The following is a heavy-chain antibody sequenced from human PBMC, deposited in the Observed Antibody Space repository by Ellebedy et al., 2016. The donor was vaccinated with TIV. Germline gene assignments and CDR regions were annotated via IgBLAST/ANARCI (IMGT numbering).Heavy chain of an antibody. Sequence: PGGSLRLSCAASGFTFSNYAMHWVRQAPGKGLEWVAVISYDGSNKYYADSVKGRFTISRDNSRNTLYLQMNSLRAEDTAVYSCARDRRRSSNRMDVWGQGTTVTVSS. CDR2: ISYDGSNK. D-gene: IGHD6-6*01. CDR1: GFTFSNYA. J-gene: IGHJ6*02. V-gene: IGHV3-30-3*01. CDR3: ARDRRRSSNRMDV.